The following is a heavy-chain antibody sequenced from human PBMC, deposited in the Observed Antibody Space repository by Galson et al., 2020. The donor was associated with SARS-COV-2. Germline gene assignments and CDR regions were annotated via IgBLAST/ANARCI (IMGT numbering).Heavy chain of an antibody. CDR3: ARDQFSIQLWWD. CDR2: ISSSSSYI. D-gene: IGHD5-18*01. J-gene: IGHJ4*02. Sequence: GGSLRLSCAASGFTFSSYSMNWVRQAPGKGLEWVSSISSSSSYIYYADSVKGRFTISRDNAKNSLYLQMNSLRAEDTAVYYCARDQFSIQLWWDWGQGTLVTVSS. CDR1: GFTFSSYS. V-gene: IGHV3-21*01.